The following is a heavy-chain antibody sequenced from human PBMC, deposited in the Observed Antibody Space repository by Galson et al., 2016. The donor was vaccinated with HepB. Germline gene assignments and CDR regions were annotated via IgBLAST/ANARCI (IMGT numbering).Heavy chain of an antibody. CDR2: IYSGGAT. D-gene: IGHD3-22*01. Sequence: SLRLSCAGSGFNVRSNYMNWVRQAPGKGLEWVSVIYSGGATSYADSVKGRFTMSRDTSNNTVFLQMNSLGTEDTAVYYCAKKLDSGWHFPFDYWGQGILVTVSS. V-gene: IGHV3-53*01. CDR3: AKKLDSGWHFPFDY. CDR1: GFNVRSNY. J-gene: IGHJ4*02.